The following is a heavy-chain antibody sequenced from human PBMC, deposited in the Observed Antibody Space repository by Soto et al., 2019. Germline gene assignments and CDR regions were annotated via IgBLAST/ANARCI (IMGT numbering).Heavy chain of an antibody. V-gene: IGHV3-48*01. D-gene: IGHD3-10*01. Sequence: GGSLRLSCAASGFTFSSYSMNWVRQAPGKGLEWVSYIRSGSSIIYYADSVKGRFTISRDNAKNSLYLQMNSLRAEDTAVYYCASFPSFGVWAYYFDYWGQGTLVTVSS. CDR1: GFTFSSYS. CDR3: ASFPSFGVWAYYFDY. CDR2: IRSGSSII. J-gene: IGHJ4*02.